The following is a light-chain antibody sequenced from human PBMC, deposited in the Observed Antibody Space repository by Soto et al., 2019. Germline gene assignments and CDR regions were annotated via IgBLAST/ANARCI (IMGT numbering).Light chain of an antibody. Sequence: EIVLTQSPVTLSLSPGERATLSCRASQRITSNFFAWFQQKAGLAPRLLIYGASTRASGVPDRFSGGGSGTDFVLTISRLEPEDFALYYCHQYGRSPFTFAQGTKLQIK. CDR2: GAS. CDR3: HQYGRSPFT. CDR1: QRITSNF. J-gene: IGKJ2*01. V-gene: IGKV3-20*01.